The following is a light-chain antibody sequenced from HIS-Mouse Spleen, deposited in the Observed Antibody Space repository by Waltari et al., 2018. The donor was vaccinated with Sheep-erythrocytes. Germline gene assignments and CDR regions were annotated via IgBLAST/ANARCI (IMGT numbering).Light chain of an antibody. CDR1: KLGDKY. V-gene: IGLV3-1*01. CDR3: QAWDSSTVV. J-gene: IGLJ2*01. Sequence: SYELTQPPSVSVSPGQTASITCPGDKLGDKYACWYQQTPGHSPVLVIDQDSKRPSGITERVSGSNTGNTATLTIGGTQAMDEADYYCQAWDSSTVVFGGGTKLTVL. CDR2: QDS.